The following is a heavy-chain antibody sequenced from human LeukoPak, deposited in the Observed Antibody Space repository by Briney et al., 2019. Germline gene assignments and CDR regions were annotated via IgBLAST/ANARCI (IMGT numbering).Heavy chain of an antibody. D-gene: IGHD3-3*01. V-gene: IGHV4-34*01. J-gene: IGHJ4*02. CDR2: INHSGST. CDR1: GGSFSGYY. CDR3: ARVGSYDFWSGYHEIDY. Sequence: PSETLSLTCAVYGGSFSGYYWRWIRQPPGKGLEWIGEINHSGSTNYNPSLKSRVTISVDTSKNQFSLKLSSVTAADTAVYYCARVGSYDFWSGYHEIDYWGQGTLVTVSS.